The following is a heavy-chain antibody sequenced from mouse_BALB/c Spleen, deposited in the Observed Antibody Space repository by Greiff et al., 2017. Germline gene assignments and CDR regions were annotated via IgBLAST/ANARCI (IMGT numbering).Heavy chain of an antibody. CDR3: ARDYYGSSFYAMDY. Sequence: QVQLKQPGAELVKPGASVKLSCKASGYTFTSYWMHWVKQRPGQGLEWIGEINPSNGRTNYNEKFKSKATLTVDKSSSTAYMQLSSLTSEDSAVYYCARDYYGSSFYAMDYWGQGTSVTVSS. D-gene: IGHD1-1*01. CDR1: GYTFTSYW. V-gene: IGHV1S81*02. CDR2: INPSNGRT. J-gene: IGHJ4*01.